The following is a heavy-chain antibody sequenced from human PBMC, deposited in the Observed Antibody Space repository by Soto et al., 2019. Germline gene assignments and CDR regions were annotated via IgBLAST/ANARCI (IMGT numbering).Heavy chain of an antibody. D-gene: IGHD2-21*02. CDR3: ANPAPSYCGGDCLEAFDI. Sequence: SVKVSCKASGGTFSSYAISWVRQAPGQGLEWMGGIIPIFGTANYAQKFQGRVTITADESTSTAYMELSSLRSEDTAVYYCANPAPSYCGGDCLEAFDIWGQGTMVTVSS. CDR1: GGTFSSYA. J-gene: IGHJ3*02. V-gene: IGHV1-69*13. CDR2: IIPIFGTA.